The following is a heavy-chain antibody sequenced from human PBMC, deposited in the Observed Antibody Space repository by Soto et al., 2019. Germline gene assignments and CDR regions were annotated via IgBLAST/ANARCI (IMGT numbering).Heavy chain of an antibody. V-gene: IGHV4-4*07. J-gene: IGHJ5*01. Sequence: QVQLQESGPGLLRPSDTLSLTCTVSGDSFSGYYWCWIRQPAWKGLEWIGRVYTNGATNYNPSLTSRVTVSVDPSRNQFSLKLRFVTAADTAVYYYAIEAAETVGDGYWCDPWGQGTLVPVSS. D-gene: IGHD6-13*01. CDR2: VYTNGAT. CDR3: AIEAAETVGDGYWCDP. CDR1: GDSFSGYY.